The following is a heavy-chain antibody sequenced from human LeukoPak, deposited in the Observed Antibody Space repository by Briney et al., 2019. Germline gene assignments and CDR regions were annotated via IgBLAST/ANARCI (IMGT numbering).Heavy chain of an antibody. CDR3: AREALLWFGKPFDY. CDR1: GFSFSSYW. CDR2: IEQDGSEK. J-gene: IGHJ4*02. V-gene: IGHV3-7*01. Sequence: GGSLRLSCAASGFSFSSYWMSWVRQAPGKGLEWVANIEQDGSEKYYVDSVKGRFTISRDNAKNSLYLQMNSLRVEDTAVYYCAREALLWFGKPFDYWGQGTLVPVSS. D-gene: IGHD3-10*01.